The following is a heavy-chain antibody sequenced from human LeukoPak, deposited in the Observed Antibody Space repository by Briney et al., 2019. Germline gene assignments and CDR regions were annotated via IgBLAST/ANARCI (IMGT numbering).Heavy chain of an antibody. J-gene: IGHJ5*02. Sequence: ASVKVSCKASGYTFTGYYMHWVRQAPGQGLEWMGWINPNSGGTNYAQKFQGRVTMTRDTSISTAYMELSRLRSDDTAVYYCARDLDYYDSSGSDWFDPWGQGTLVTVSS. CDR1: GYTFTGYY. CDR2: INPNSGGT. D-gene: IGHD3-22*01. CDR3: ARDLDYYDSSGSDWFDP. V-gene: IGHV1-2*02.